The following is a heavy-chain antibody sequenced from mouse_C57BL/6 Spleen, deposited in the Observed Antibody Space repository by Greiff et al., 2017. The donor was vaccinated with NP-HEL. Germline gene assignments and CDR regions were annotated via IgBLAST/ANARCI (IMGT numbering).Heavy chain of an antibody. CDR3: ARSGSSYGYAMDY. V-gene: IGHV1-72*01. D-gene: IGHD1-1*01. Sequence: QVQLQQPGAELVKPGASVKLSCKASGYTFTSYWMHWVKQRPGRGLGWIGRIDPNSGGTKYNEKFKSKATLTVDKPSSTAYMQLSSLTSEDSAVYYCARSGSSYGYAMDYWGQGTSVTVSS. J-gene: IGHJ4*01. CDR1: GYTFTSYW. CDR2: IDPNSGGT.